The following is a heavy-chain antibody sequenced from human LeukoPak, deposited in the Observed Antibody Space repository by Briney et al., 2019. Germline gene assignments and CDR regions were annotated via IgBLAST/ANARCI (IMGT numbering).Heavy chain of an antibody. CDR3: ARGSALMVYSNRFDP. Sequence: SVKVSCKASGGTFSSYAISWVRQAPGQGLEWMGGIIPVFGTANYAQKFQGRVTITTDESTSTAYMELSSLRSEDTAVYYCARGSALMVYSNRFDPWGQGTLVTVSS. V-gene: IGHV1-69*05. D-gene: IGHD2-8*01. J-gene: IGHJ5*02. CDR2: IIPVFGTA. CDR1: GGTFSSYA.